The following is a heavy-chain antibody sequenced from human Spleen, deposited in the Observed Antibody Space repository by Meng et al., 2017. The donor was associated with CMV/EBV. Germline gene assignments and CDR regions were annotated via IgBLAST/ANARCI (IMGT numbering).Heavy chain of an antibody. D-gene: IGHD6-6*01. J-gene: IGHJ4*02. CDR3: AKGGFEYSSSAVDY. CDR1: GFSFDDYA. V-gene: IGHV3-9*01. Sequence: GGSLRLSCAASGFSFDDYAMHWVRQAPGKGLEWVSGISWKSGSMGYADSVKGRFTISRDNAKNSLYLQMNSLRVEDTAFYYCAKGGFEYSSSAVDYWGQGTLVTVSS. CDR2: ISWKSGSM.